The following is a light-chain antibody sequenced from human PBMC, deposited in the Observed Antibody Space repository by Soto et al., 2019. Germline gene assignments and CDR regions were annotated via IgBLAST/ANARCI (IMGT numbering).Light chain of an antibody. CDR3: CSYTTSNTRQIV. Sequence: QPVLTQPASVSVSPGQSITISCTGTSSDVGGYNYVSWYQQHPGKATKFMIYDVSNRPSGVSNRFSGSKSGNTASLTISGLQAEDEADYYCCSYTTSNTRQIVFGTVTKVTVL. J-gene: IGLJ1*01. CDR2: DVS. CDR1: SSDVGGYNY. V-gene: IGLV2-14*01.